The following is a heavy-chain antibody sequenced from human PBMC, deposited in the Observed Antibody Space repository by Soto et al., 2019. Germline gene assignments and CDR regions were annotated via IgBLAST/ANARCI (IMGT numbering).Heavy chain of an antibody. J-gene: IGHJ4*02. Sequence: SETLSLTSTVSGGSISSYYWNWIRQTPGKGLEWIGYIYYSGSTKYNPSLKSRATMSVDTSKNQFSLNLNSVTAADTAVYYCARFSGSYSFLDYWGQGTLVTVSS. D-gene: IGHD1-26*01. V-gene: IGHV4-59*01. CDR1: GGSISSYY. CDR3: ARFSGSYSFLDY. CDR2: IYYSGST.